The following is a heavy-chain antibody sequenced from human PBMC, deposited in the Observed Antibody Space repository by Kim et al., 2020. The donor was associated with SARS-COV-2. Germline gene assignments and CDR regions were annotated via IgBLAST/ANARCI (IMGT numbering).Heavy chain of an antibody. CDR3: ARRFRWHSNNHAFDI. J-gene: IGHJ3*02. V-gene: IGHV5-51*01. Sequence: AFQGEVTISADKSISTAYLQWSSLKASDTAMYYCARRFRWHSNNHAFDIWGQGTMVTVSS. D-gene: IGHD6-13*01.